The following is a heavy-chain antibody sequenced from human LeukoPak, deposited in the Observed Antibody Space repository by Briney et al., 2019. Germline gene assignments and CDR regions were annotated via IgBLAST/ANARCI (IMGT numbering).Heavy chain of an antibody. V-gene: IGHV4-38-2*02. Sequence: SEALSLTCTVSGYSISSGYYWGWIRQPPGKGLEWIGSGYHSGSPYYNPSLKSRVTISVDTSKNQFSLKLSSVTAADTAVYYCARSLLRYYYYYMDVWGKGTTVTVSS. J-gene: IGHJ6*03. CDR2: GYHSGSP. CDR3: ARSLLRYYYYYMDV. CDR1: GYSISSGYY.